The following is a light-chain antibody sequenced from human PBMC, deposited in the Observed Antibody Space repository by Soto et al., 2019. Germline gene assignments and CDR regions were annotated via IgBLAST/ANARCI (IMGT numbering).Light chain of an antibody. CDR2: DAS. J-gene: IGKJ4*01. V-gene: IGKV3-11*01. Sequence: EIVLTQSPATLSLSPGERATLSCRASQSVSSYLALYQQKPGQAPRLLIYDASNRSTGIPARFSGSGSGTDFTLTISSLEPEDFAVYYCQQRLTFGGGTKVDIK. CDR1: QSVSSY. CDR3: QQRLT.